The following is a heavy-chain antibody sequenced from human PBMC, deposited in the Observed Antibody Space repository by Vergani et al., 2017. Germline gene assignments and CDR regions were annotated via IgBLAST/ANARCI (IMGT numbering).Heavy chain of an antibody. CDR3: SRTFGSGQHRGP. D-gene: IGHD3-16*01. CDR2: IYYSGST. Sequence: QVQLQESGPGLVKPSETLSLTCTVSGGSISSYYWSWIRQPPGKGLEWIGYIYYSGSTNYNPSLKSRVTISVDTSKYQFSLKLSSVTAADTAVYYCSRTFGSGQHRGPWGQGTLVTVSS. V-gene: IGHV4-59*01. CDR1: GGSISSYY. J-gene: IGHJ5*02.